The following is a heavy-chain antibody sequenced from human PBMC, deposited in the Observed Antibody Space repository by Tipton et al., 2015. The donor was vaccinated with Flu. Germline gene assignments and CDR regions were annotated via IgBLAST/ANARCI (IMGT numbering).Heavy chain of an antibody. Sequence: GLVKPSQTLSLTCAISGGSVSSNSAAWNWIRQSPSRGLEWLGRTYYRSKWYNDYAVPVKSRITINPDTSKNQFSLQLNSVTPEDTAVYYCARDTVLLWFGEFIFDYWGQGTLVTVSS. CDR1: GGSVSSNSAA. D-gene: IGHD3-10*01. CDR2: TYYRSKWYN. CDR3: ARDTVLLWFGEFIFDY. V-gene: IGHV6-1*01. J-gene: IGHJ4*02.